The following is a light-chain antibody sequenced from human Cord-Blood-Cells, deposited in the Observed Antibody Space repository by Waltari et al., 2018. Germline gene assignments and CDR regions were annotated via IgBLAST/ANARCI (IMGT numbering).Light chain of an antibody. Sequence: QSALTQPASVSGSPGQSITISCTGTSSDVGSSNLLSWYQQHPGKAPKLMIYEGSKRPSGVSNRFSGSKSGNTASLTISGLQAEDEADYYCCSYAGSVVFGGGTKLTVL. CDR3: CSYAGSVV. CDR1: SSDVGSSNL. V-gene: IGLV2-23*01. J-gene: IGLJ2*01. CDR2: EGS.